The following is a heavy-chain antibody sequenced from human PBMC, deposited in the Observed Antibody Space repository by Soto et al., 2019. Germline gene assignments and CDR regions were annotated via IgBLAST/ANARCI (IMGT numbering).Heavy chain of an antibody. CDR3: AAADGSGSRFYYYYYGMDA. J-gene: IGHJ6*02. CDR1: GFTFTSSA. D-gene: IGHD3-10*01. CDR2: IVVGSGNT. Sequence: GASVKVSCKASGFTFTSSAVQWVRQARGQRLEWIGWIVVGSGNTNYAQKFQERVTITRDMSTSTAYMELSSLRSEDTAVYYCAAADGSGSRFYYYYYGMDAWGQGTTVTVSS. V-gene: IGHV1-58*01.